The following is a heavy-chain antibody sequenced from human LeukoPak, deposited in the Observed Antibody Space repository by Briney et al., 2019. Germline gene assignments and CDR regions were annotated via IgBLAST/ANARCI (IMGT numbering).Heavy chain of an antibody. CDR3: ARKLSGYAPFDC. CDR1: GFTFSTHT. CDR2: ISYDGSNK. V-gene: IGHV3-30-3*01. J-gene: IGHJ4*02. D-gene: IGHD5-12*01. Sequence: GGSLRLSCAASGFTFSTHTLHWVRQAPGKGLEWVAIISYDGSNKYYADSVKGRFTISRDNPRSTLYLQMSSLRAEDTAVYYCARKLSGYAPFDCWGQGTLVTVSS.